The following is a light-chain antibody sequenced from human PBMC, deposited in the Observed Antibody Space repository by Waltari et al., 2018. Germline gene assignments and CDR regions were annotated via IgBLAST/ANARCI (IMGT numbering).Light chain of an antibody. Sequence: DIVLTQSPRTLSLSPGERATLSCRASQSVSRVLAWYQQKPGQAPRLLIYGASNRATGIPDRFSGSGSGTDFSLTISRLDPEDFAVYYCQHYVRLPVTFGQGTKVEIK. CDR1: QSVSRV. J-gene: IGKJ1*01. V-gene: IGKV3-20*01. CDR2: GAS. CDR3: QHYVRLPVT.